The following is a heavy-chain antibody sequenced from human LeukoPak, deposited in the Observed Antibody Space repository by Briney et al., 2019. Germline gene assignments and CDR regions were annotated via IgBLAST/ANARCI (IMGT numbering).Heavy chain of an antibody. CDR2: IVVGSGNT. V-gene: IGHV1-58*01. CDR3: ARAGGQLLLGENWFDP. Sequence: GASVKVSCKASGFTFTSSAVQWVRQARGQRLEWIGWIVVGSGNTNYAQKFQVRVTITRDMSTSTAYMELSSLRSEDTAVYYCARAGGQLLLGENWFDPWGQGTLVTVSS. CDR1: GFTFTSSA. D-gene: IGHD2-15*01. J-gene: IGHJ5*02.